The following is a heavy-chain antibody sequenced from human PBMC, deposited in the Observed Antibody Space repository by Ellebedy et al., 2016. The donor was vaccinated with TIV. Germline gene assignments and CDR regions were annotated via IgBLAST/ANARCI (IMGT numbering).Heavy chain of an antibody. D-gene: IGHD2-2*01. V-gene: IGHV4-31*03. CDR3: ARLPAANAPFDY. CDR2: IYYSGST. J-gene: IGHJ4*02. Sequence: SETLSLXXTVSGGSISSGGYYWRWIRQYPGKGLEWIGYIYYSGSTYYNPSLKSRVTISVDTSKNQFSLKLSSVTAADTAVYYCARLPAANAPFDYWGQGTLVTVSS. CDR1: GGSISSGGYY.